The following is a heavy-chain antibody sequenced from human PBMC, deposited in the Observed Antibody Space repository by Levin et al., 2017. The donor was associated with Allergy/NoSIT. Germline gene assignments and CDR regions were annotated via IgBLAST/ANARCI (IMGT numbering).Heavy chain of an antibody. J-gene: IGHJ6*02. CDR1: GFTFSSYV. CDR3: AKDPLGDYFYGMDV. D-gene: IGHD3-16*01. V-gene: IGHV3-23*01. CDR2: ISRSDIT. Sequence: GGSLRLSCAASGFTFSSYVMSWVRRAPGKGLEWVSTISRSDITHYADSVKGRFTISRDISKNTLYLQMNSLRAEDTAVYYCAKDPLGDYFYGMDVWGQGTTVTVSS.